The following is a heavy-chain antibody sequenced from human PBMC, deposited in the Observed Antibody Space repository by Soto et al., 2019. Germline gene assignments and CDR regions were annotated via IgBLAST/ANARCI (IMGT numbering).Heavy chain of an antibody. J-gene: IGHJ4*02. CDR3: ARDPGASGWYSGNYFDY. CDR2: ISAYNGNT. V-gene: IGHV1-18*01. Sequence: ASVKVSCKASGYTFTSYCISWVLQAPGQGLEWMGWISAYNGNTNYAQKLQGRVTMTTDTSTSTAYMELRSLRSDDTAVYYCARDPGASGWYSGNYFDYWGQGTLVTVSS. CDR1: GYTFTSYC. D-gene: IGHD6-19*01.